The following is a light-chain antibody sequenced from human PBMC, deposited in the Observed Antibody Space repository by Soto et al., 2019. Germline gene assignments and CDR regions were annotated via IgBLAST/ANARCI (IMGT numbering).Light chain of an antibody. CDR2: DVN. J-gene: IGLJ2*01. Sequence: QSVLTQPPSASGSPGQSVTISCTGTSSDVGGYNYVSWYQQHPGKAPKLMIYDVNKRPSGVPDRFSGSKSGNTASLTVSGLQADDEADYYCSSYAVNNNLGVFGGGTKVTVL. CDR1: SSDVGGYNY. CDR3: SSYAVNNNLGV. V-gene: IGLV2-8*01.